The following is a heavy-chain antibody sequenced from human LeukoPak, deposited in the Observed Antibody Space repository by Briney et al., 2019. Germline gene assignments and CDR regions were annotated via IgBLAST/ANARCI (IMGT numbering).Heavy chain of an antibody. J-gene: IGHJ4*02. CDR1: GDSISTSNSY. Sequence: TETLSLTCTVSGDSISTSNSYWGWIRQPPGKGLEWIGSTYYSGNTYYNASLKSRVTISVDTSKNQFSLKLSSVTAADTAVYYCARDTYYYDSSGSGIFDYWGQGTLVTVSS. CDR3: ARDTYYYDSSGSGIFDY. CDR2: TYYSGNT. V-gene: IGHV4-39*07. D-gene: IGHD3-22*01.